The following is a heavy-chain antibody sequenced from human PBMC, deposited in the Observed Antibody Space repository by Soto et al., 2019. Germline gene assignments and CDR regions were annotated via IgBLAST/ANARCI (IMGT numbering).Heavy chain of an antibody. CDR1: GYPISSGYY. CDR3: ARADGYTFLYYFDY. Sequence: SETLSLTCDVSGYPISSGYYWGWIRQPPGKGLEWIGSMYYSGTTLYSPSVRNRVTISLDKSKNRFSLQLSSVTAADTAIYYCARADGYTFLYYFDYWGQGALVTVSS. CDR2: MYYSGTT. D-gene: IGHD3-3*02. V-gene: IGHV4-38-2*01. J-gene: IGHJ4*02.